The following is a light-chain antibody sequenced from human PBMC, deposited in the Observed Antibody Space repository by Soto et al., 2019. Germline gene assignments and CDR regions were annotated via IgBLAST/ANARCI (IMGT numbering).Light chain of an antibody. J-gene: IGLJ1*01. CDR1: SSDVGSYNL. V-gene: IGLV2-23*01. CDR3: CSYAGSSTSLYV. Sequence: QSVLTQPASVSGSPGQSITISCTGTSSDVGSYNLVSWYQQPPGKAPKLMIHEGSKRPSGISNRFSGSKSGNTASLTISGLQAEDEADYYCCSYAGSSTSLYVFGTGTKVTVL. CDR2: EGS.